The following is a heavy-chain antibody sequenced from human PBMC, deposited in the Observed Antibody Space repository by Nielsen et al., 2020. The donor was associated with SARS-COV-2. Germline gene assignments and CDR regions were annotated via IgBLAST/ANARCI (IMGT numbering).Heavy chain of an antibody. V-gene: IGHV3-23*01. Sequence: GGSLRLSCAASGFTFSSYAMSWVRQAPGKGLEWASAISGSGGSTYYADSVKGRFTISRDNSKNTLYLQMNSLRAEDTAVYYCAKDSAVYDYGDYFDYWGQGTLVTVSS. CDR3: AKDSAVYDYGDYFDY. CDR1: GFTFSSYA. CDR2: ISGSGGST. D-gene: IGHD4-17*01. J-gene: IGHJ4*02.